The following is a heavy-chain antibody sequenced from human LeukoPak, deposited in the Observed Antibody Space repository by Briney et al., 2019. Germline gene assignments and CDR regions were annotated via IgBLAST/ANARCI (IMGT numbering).Heavy chain of an antibody. Sequence: PGGSLRVSCAASGFTFSSYAMSWVRQAPGKGLEWVSAISGSGGSTYYADSVKGRFTISRDNSKNTLYLQMNSLRAEDTAVYYCAKVAGYYDSSGYLDAFDIWGQGTMVTVSS. V-gene: IGHV3-23*01. J-gene: IGHJ3*02. CDR3: AKVAGYYDSSGYLDAFDI. CDR2: ISGSGGST. D-gene: IGHD3-22*01. CDR1: GFTFSSYA.